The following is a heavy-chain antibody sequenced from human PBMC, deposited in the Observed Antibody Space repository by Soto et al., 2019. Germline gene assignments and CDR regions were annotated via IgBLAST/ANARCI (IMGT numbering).Heavy chain of an antibody. CDR1: GGSISSYY. CDR3: ARAGYRAARPDFDY. D-gene: IGHD6-6*01. J-gene: IGHJ4*02. CDR2: IYTSGST. Sequence: PSETLSLTCTVSGGSISSYYWSWIRQPAGKGLEWIGRIYTSGSTNYNPSLKSRVTMSVDTSKNQFSLKLSSVTAADTAVYYCARAGYRAARPDFDYWGQGTLVTVSS. V-gene: IGHV4-4*07.